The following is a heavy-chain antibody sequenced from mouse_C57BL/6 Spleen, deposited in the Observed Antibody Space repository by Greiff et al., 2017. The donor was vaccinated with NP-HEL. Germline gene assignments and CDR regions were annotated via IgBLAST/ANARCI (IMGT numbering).Heavy chain of an antibody. Sequence: EVKLQQSGPVLVKPGASVKMSCKASGYTFTDYYMNWVKQSHGKSLEWIGVINPYNGGTSYNQKFKGKATLTVDKSSSTAYMELNSLTSEDSAVYYCARRMPRGGAMDYWGQGTSVTVSS. CDR2: INPYNGGT. CDR1: GYTFTDYY. D-gene: IGHD6-1*01. V-gene: IGHV1-19*01. J-gene: IGHJ4*01. CDR3: ARRMPRGGAMDY.